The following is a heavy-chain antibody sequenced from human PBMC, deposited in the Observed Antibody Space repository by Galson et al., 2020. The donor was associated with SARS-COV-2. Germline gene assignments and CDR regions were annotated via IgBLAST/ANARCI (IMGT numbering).Heavy chain of an antibody. V-gene: IGHV4-59*01. J-gene: IGHJ6*02. D-gene: IGHD3-9*01. Sequence: SETLSLTCTVSGGSISSYYWSWIRQPPGKGLEWIGYIYYSGSTNYNPSLKSRVTISVDTSKNQFSLKLSSVTAADTAVYYCARAGVLRYFDYYYYYYGMDVWGQGTTVTVSS. CDR2: IYYSGST. CDR3: ARAGVLRYFDYYYYYYGMDV. CDR1: GGSISSYY.